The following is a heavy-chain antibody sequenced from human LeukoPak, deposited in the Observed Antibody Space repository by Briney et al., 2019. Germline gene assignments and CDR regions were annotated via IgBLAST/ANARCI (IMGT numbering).Heavy chain of an antibody. D-gene: IGHD2-21*01. CDR3: ARDKYCGGDCQYAFDI. J-gene: IGHJ3*02. Sequence: SETLSLTXTVSGGAIGSYYWSWIRQTPGKGLEWIGYIYYSGSTNYNPSLKSRVTISVDTSKNQFSLKLSSVTAADTAVYYCARDKYCGGDCQYAFDIWGQGTMVTVSS. V-gene: IGHV4-59*01. CDR1: GGAIGSYY. CDR2: IYYSGST.